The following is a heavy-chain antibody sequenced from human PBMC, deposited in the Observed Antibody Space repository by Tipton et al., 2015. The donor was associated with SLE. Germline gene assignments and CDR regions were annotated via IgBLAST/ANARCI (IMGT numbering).Heavy chain of an antibody. V-gene: IGHV3-23*01. J-gene: IGHJ4*02. D-gene: IGHD4-17*01. CDR3: AKDAVRQAGTTTGYYDR. Sequence: SLRLSCAVSGFTFSSYAMRWVRQAPWKGLEWVSGIDTSGYYTYYPASVKGRFTIPRDNSKNTLYLQMSSLRAEDTAIYFCAKDAVRQAGTTTGYYDRWGQGTLVTVSS. CDR2: IDTSGYYT. CDR1: GFTFSSYA.